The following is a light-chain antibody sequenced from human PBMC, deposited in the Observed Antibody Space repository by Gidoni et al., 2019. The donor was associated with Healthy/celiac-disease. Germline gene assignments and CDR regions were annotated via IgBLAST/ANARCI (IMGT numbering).Light chain of an antibody. V-gene: IGLV2-14*03. Sequence: QSALTQPASVSGPPGQSITISCTGTSSDVAGYNYVSWSQQHPGKAPKLMIYDVSNRPSGVSNRFAGSKSGNTASLTISGLQAEDEADYYCSSYTSSSTLWVFGGGTKLTVL. J-gene: IGLJ3*02. CDR1: SSDVAGYNY. CDR2: DVS. CDR3: SSYTSSSTLWV.